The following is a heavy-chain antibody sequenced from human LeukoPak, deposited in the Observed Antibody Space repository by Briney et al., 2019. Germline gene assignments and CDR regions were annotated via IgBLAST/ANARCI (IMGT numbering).Heavy chain of an antibody. J-gene: IGHJ3*02. Sequence: PSQTLSLTCTVSGASISSSYYWSWIRQPAGKGLEWIGRIYTSGSTNYNPSLKSRVTISVDTSKNQFSLKLSSVTAADTAVYYCARFSGRYLGSTKSDRSLDAFDIWGQGTMVTVSS. CDR2: IYTSGST. D-gene: IGHD3-10*01. CDR3: ARFSGRYLGSTKSDRSLDAFDI. V-gene: IGHV4-61*02. CDR1: GASISSSYY.